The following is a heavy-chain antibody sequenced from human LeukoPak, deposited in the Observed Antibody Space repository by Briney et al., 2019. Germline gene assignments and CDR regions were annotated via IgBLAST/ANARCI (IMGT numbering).Heavy chain of an antibody. V-gene: IGHV4-31*03. CDR1: GDSISSGAYY. CDR2: IYYSGST. D-gene: IGHD4-17*01. CDR3: ARDRAVTDGHFDY. Sequence: PSQTLSLTCTVSGDSISSGAYYWSWLRQHPGKGLEWIGYIYYSGSTYYNPSLNSRVTISVDTSKNQFSLKLSSVTAADTAVYYCARDRAVTDGHFDYWGQGTLVTVSS. J-gene: IGHJ4*02.